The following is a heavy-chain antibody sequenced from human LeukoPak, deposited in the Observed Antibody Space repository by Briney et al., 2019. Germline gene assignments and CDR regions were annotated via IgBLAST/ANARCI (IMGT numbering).Heavy chain of an antibody. CDR2: IHTSGGS. CDR3: ARLGSYHDF. D-gene: IGHD1-26*01. J-gene: IGHJ4*02. Sequence: SETLSLTCTVSGASISRYYWSWIRQTPEKGLEWMGHIHTSGGSSPYPSLKSRLTMSIDTSRNQFSLKLTSVTAADTAVYFCARLGSYHDFWGQGALVTVSS. CDR1: GASISRYY. V-gene: IGHV4-4*09.